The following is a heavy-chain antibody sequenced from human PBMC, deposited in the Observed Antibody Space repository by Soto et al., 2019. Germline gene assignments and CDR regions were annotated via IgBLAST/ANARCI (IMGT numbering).Heavy chain of an antibody. CDR1: GYSVSDYF. J-gene: IGHJ5*02. D-gene: IGHD6-13*01. CDR3: ARGFGPGTVWFDP. Sequence: QVQLVQSGAEVKKSGASVKVSCKASGYSVSDYFIQWVRQAPGQGLEWVAWINPKSAATNYAKKFQGRVSLTWDTSFSTAYMELTRLRPDDTAVYYCARGFGPGTVWFDPWGQGTLVTVSS. CDR2: INPKSAAT. V-gene: IGHV1-2*02.